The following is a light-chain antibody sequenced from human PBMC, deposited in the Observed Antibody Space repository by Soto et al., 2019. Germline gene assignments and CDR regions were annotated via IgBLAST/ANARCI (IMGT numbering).Light chain of an antibody. Sequence: DIQMTQSPSSLSASLGDRVTITCQASQDISNYLNWYQQKPGKAPKLLIYAASTLETGVPSRFSGSGSGTDFTFISSSQPAEDIATYYCKHYDTPPCFGGGTKVEIK. CDR1: QDISNY. CDR3: KHYDTPPC. CDR2: AAS. J-gene: IGKJ4*01. V-gene: IGKV1-33*01.